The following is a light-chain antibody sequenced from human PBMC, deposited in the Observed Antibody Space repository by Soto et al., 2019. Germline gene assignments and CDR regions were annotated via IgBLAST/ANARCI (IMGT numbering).Light chain of an antibody. CDR2: DAF. Sequence: EIVLTQSPATLSLSPGEGVTLSCRASQSVSSYLAWYQQKPGQAPRLLIYDAFNMATGIPDRFSGSGSGTDFTLTISSLEPEDFAVYYCQQRSNWPPEFTFGQGTKLEI. CDR3: QQRSNWPPEFT. J-gene: IGKJ2*01. V-gene: IGKV3-11*01. CDR1: QSVSSY.